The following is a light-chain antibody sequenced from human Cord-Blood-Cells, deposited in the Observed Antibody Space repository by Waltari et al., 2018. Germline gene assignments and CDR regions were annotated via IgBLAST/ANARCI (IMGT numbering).Light chain of an antibody. Sequence: QSALTQPASVSGSPGQSIPISCTGTSRDVGSSNLVPWYQQHPGKAPKLMIYEGSKRPSGVSNRFSGSNAGNTASLTISGLQAEDEADYYCCSYAGSSTWVFGGGTKLTVL. J-gene: IGLJ3*02. V-gene: IGLV2-23*01. CDR2: EGS. CDR3: CSYAGSSTWV. CDR1: SRDVGSSNL.